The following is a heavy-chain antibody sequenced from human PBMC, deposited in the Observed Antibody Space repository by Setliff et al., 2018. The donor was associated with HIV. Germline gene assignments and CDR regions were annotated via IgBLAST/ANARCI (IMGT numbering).Heavy chain of an antibody. Sequence: PGGSLRLSCAASGFTFSSYGMHWVRQAPGKGLEWVAVIWYDGSNKYYADSVKGRFTISRDNPKNTLYLQMNSLRAEDTAVYYCAKDGIYWYFDLWGRGTLVTVSS. D-gene: IGHD1-1*01. V-gene: IGHV3-33*06. CDR2: IWYDGSNK. CDR1: GFTFSSYG. J-gene: IGHJ2*01. CDR3: AKDGIYWYFDL.